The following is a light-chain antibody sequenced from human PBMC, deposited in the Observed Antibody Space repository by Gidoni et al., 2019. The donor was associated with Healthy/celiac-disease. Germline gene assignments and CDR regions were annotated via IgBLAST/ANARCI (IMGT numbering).Light chain of an antibody. CDR3: QQYNSYPWT. V-gene: IGKV1-5*01. J-gene: IGKJ1*01. CDR1: QSISSW. Sequence: DIQMTQSPSTLSASVRDRVTITCRASQSISSWLAWYQQKPGKAPKLPIYDASSLESGVPSRFSGSGSGTEFTLTISSLQPDDFATYYCQQYNSYPWTFGQGTKVEIK. CDR2: DAS.